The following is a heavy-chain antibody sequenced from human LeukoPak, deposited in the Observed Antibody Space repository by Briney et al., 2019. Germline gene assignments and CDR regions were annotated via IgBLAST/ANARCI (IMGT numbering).Heavy chain of an antibody. CDR1: GFTVSSNY. J-gene: IGHJ4*02. CDR3: ARGSSSGHSRVKLDY. CDR2: IYSGGST. D-gene: IGHD6-19*01. Sequence: GGSLRLSCVVSGFTVSSNYMSWVRQAPGKGLEWVSSIYSGGSTYYAESVRGRFTVSRDNSKNTLHLQMNSLRADDTAVYYCARGSSSGHSRVKLDYWGQGTLVTVSS. V-gene: IGHV3-53*01.